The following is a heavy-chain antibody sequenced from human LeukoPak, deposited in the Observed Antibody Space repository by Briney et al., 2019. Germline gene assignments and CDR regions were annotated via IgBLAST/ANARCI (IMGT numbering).Heavy chain of an antibody. CDR1: GGSVTSGNYY. V-gene: IGHV3-74*01. CDR2: INSDGSST. D-gene: IGHD3-16*01. Sequence: ETLSLTCTVSGGSVTSGNYYCSWVRQAPGKGLVWVSRINSDGSSTSYADSVKGRFTISRDNAKNTLYLQMNSLRAEDTAVYYCARGLSDLGYWGQGTLVTVSS. CDR3: ARGLSDLGY. J-gene: IGHJ4*02.